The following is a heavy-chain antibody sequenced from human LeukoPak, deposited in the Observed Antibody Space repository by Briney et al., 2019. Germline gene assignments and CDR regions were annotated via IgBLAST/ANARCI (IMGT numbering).Heavy chain of an antibody. D-gene: IGHD2-15*01. CDR3: AKDVLETTGWYFDH. V-gene: IGHV3-43*02. J-gene: IGHJ4*02. CDR1: GFDFRDFS. CDR2: ICGDGTNT. Sequence: GGSLRLSCAASGFDFRDFSMHGVRPAPGKGLEWVSLICGDGTNTHSAHSVKGRFIISRVNSKISLYLQMNSLRTEDTALYYRAKDVLETTGWYFDHWGQGALVTVSS.